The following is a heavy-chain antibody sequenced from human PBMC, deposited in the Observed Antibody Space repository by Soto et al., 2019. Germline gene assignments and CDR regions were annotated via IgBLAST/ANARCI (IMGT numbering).Heavy chain of an antibody. V-gene: IGHV3-64*01. J-gene: IGHJ4*02. Sequence: EVQLVESGGGLVQPGGSLRLSCAASGFTFSSYAMQWVRQAPGKGLEYVSAISSNGGSTYYANSVKGRFTISRDNSKNSLYLEMGSLRAEDMAVYYCARVYGDYVLGGFDYWGQGTLVTVSS. CDR2: ISSNGGST. D-gene: IGHD4-17*01. CDR1: GFTFSSYA. CDR3: ARVYGDYVLGGFDY.